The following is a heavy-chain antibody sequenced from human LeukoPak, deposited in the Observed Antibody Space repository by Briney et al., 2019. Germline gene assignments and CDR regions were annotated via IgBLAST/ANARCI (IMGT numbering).Heavy chain of an antibody. V-gene: IGHV3-23*01. CDR2: ISGSGGST. CDR3: ARHPRYFDVLTRRDYYYYMDV. Sequence: GGSLRLSCAASGFTFSSYAMSWVRQAPGKGLEWVSAISGSGGSTYYADSVKGRFTISRDKSKNTLYLQMNSLRAEDTAVYYCARHPRYFDVLTRRDYYYYMDVWGKGTTVTISS. D-gene: IGHD3-9*01. CDR1: GFTFSSYA. J-gene: IGHJ6*03.